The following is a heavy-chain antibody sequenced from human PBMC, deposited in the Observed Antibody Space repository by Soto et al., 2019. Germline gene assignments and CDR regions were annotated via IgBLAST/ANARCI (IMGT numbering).Heavy chain of an antibody. CDR2: LSGSGATT. CDR1: GFTFSSYA. J-gene: IGHJ5*02. CDR3: AKARCSDTDCCFPDT. Sequence: PGGSLRLSCGASGFTFSSYAMSWVRQAPGKGLEWVSRLSGSGATTKYADSVGGRFTTSRDNSKNTLYLQMDSLSAEDTAIYYCAKARCSDTDCCFPDTWGQGTLVTVSS. V-gene: IGHV3-23*01. D-gene: IGHD2-21*02.